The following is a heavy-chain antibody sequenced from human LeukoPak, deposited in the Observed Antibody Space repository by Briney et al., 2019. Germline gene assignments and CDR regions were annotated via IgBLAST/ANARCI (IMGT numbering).Heavy chain of an antibody. Sequence: PGGSLRLSCAASGFTFSSYSMTWVRQAPGKGLEWVSSISSSSSYIYYADSVKGRFTISRDSAKNSLYLQMNSLRAEDTAVYYCASMYYYDSSGYLFDYWGQGTLVTVSS. CDR1: GFTFSSYS. V-gene: IGHV3-21*01. D-gene: IGHD3-22*01. CDR3: ASMYYYDSSGYLFDY. CDR2: ISSSSSYI. J-gene: IGHJ4*02.